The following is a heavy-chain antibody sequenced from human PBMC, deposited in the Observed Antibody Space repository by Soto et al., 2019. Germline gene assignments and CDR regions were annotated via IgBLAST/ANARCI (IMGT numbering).Heavy chain of an antibody. Sequence: QVQLQESGPGLVKPSETLSLTCTVSSGSISPYYWSWIRQPPGKGLEWIGYIYYSGSTNYNPFLKSRVTISVDTSKNQFSLKLSSVTAADTAVYYCVRQGGSWDRWFDPWGQGTLVTVSS. D-gene: IGHD6-13*01. J-gene: IGHJ5*02. CDR3: VRQGGSWDRWFDP. CDR2: IYYSGST. CDR1: SGSISPYY. V-gene: IGHV4-59*08.